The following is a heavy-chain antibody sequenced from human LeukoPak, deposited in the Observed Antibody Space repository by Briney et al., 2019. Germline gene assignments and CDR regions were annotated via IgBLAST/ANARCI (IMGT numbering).Heavy chain of an antibody. D-gene: IGHD2-21*01. CDR1: GYSISSGYY. J-gene: IGHJ4*02. V-gene: IGHV4-38-2*01. CDR3: ARTPYCGGDCYSPPYFDY. Sequence: SETLSLTCAVSGYSISSGYYWGWIRQPPGKGLEWIGSTYHSGSTYYNPSLKSRVTISVDTSKNQFSLKLSSVTAADTAVYYCARTPYCGGDCYSPPYFDYWGQGTLVTVSS. CDR2: TYHSGST.